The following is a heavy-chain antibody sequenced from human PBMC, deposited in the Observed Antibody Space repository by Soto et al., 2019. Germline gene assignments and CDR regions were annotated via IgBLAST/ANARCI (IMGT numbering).Heavy chain of an antibody. D-gene: IGHD3-22*01. Sequence: GGSLRLSCAASGFTFSDYYMSWIRQAPGKGLEWVSYISSSSSYTNYADSVKGRFTISRDNAKNSLYLQMNSLRAEDTAVYYCARFPPPPYYYDSSGYYSPDWFDPWGQGTLVTVSS. J-gene: IGHJ5*02. CDR3: ARFPPPPYYYDSSGYYSPDWFDP. CDR1: GFTFSDYY. V-gene: IGHV3-11*03. CDR2: ISSSSSYT.